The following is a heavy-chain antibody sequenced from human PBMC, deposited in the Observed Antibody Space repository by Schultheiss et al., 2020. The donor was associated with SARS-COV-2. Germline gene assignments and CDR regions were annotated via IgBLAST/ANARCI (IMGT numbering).Heavy chain of an antibody. V-gene: IGHV4-34*01. J-gene: IGHJ4*02. Sequence: SETLSLTCAVYGGSFSGYYWNWIRLTPGKGLEWIGDINHSGKTNYNPSLKNRVTISLDTSKKQFSLQLSSVTAADTAVYYCARVVRREHVSYSDYWGQGTLVTVSS. CDR3: ARVVRREHVSYSDY. CDR1: GGSFSGYY. D-gene: IGHD1-26*01. CDR2: INHSGKT.